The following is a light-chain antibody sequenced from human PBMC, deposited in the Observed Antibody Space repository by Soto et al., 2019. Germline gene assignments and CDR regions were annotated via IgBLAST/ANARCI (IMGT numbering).Light chain of an antibody. CDR3: QQYDSSRT. J-gene: IGKJ1*01. Sequence: EIVLTQSPGTLSLSPVERATLSGMASQSVSSSYLAWYQQKPGQAPRLLIYGTSSRATGIPDRFSGSGSGTDFTLTISRLEPEDFAVYYCQQYDSSRTFGQGTKVDIK. CDR1: QSVSSSY. CDR2: GTS. V-gene: IGKV3-20*01.